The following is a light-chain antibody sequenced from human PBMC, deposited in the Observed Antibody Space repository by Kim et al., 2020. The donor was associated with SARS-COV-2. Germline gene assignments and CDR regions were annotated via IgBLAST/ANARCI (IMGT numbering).Light chain of an antibody. CDR2: GSS. CDR3: QQYKLYST. Sequence: SASIGDVATITCRARQDINSDLAWYQQKPGRAPKFLFYGSSTFEGGVPSSFSGSGSGTEFTLTITSLQPDDFATYYCQQYKLYSTFGQGTKVDI. V-gene: IGKV1-5*01. J-gene: IGKJ1*01. CDR1: QDINSD.